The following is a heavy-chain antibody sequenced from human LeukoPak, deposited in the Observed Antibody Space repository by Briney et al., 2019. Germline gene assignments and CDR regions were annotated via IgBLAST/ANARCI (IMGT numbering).Heavy chain of an antibody. D-gene: IGHD3-22*01. CDR3: ARDSFHYYDSSGSMGGAFDI. CDR1: GGSISSYY. Sequence: PSETLSLTCTVSGGSISSYYWSWIRQPPGKGLEWIGYIYYSGSTNYNPSLKSRVTISVDTSKNQFSLKLSSVTAADTAVYYCARDSFHYYDSSGSMGGAFDIWGQGTMVTVSS. J-gene: IGHJ3*02. CDR2: IYYSGST. V-gene: IGHV4-59*01.